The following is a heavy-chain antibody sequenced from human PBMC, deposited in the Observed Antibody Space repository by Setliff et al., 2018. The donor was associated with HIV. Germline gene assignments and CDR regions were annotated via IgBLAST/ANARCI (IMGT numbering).Heavy chain of an antibody. D-gene: IGHD3-10*01. V-gene: IGHV4-38-2*01. Sequence: SETLSLTCAVSGYSISGSYYWSWIRQSPEKGLEWIGYTFHTGYTYYNPSLKSRVTISVDTSKNQFSLRVKSVTAGDTSLYFCARRRGPMVRGVDPAPSFFFDYWGQGTPVTVSS. CDR2: TFHTGYT. J-gene: IGHJ4*02. CDR1: GYSISGSYY. CDR3: ARRRGPMVRGVDPAPSFFFDY.